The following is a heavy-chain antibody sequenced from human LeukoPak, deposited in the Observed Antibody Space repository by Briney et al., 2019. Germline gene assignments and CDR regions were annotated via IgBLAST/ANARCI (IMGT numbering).Heavy chain of an antibody. CDR2: IRSKAYGGTT. D-gene: IGHD3-16*02. Sequence: SLRLSCTASGFTFGDYAMSWFRQAPGKGLEWVGFIRSKAYGGTTEYAASVKGRFTISRDDSKSIAYLQMNSLKTEDTAVYYCTRATFAYYDYVWGSYRSNYFDYWGQGTLVTVSS. J-gene: IGHJ4*02. V-gene: IGHV3-49*03. CDR3: TRATFAYYDYVWGSYRSNYFDY. CDR1: GFTFGDYA.